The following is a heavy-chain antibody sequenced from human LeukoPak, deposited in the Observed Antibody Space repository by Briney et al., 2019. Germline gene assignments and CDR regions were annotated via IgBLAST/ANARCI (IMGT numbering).Heavy chain of an antibody. J-gene: IGHJ4*02. D-gene: IGHD2/OR15-2a*01. V-gene: IGHV3-9*01. CDR1: GFTFDDYA. CDR2: ISWNSGSI. Sequence: PGGSLRLSCAASGFTFDDYAMHWVRQAPGKGLEWVSGISWNSGSIGYADSVKGRFTISRDNAKNSLYLQMNSLRVEDTALYYCTKVTNNCFDFWGQGTLVTVSS. CDR3: TKVTNNCFDF.